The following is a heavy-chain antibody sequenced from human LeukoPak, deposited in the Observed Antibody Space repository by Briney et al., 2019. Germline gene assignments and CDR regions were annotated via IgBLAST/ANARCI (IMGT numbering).Heavy chain of an antibody. Sequence: GGSLRLSCAASGFTFSSYAMSWVRLAPGKGLEWVSGISGSGGSTYYADSVKGRFTISRDNSKNTLYLQMNSLRAEDTAVYYCAKGVWGVIPRGYFDYWGQGTLVTVYS. J-gene: IGHJ4*02. CDR2: ISGSGGST. CDR1: GFTFSSYA. CDR3: AKGVWGVIPRGYFDY. D-gene: IGHD2/OR15-2a*01. V-gene: IGHV3-23*01.